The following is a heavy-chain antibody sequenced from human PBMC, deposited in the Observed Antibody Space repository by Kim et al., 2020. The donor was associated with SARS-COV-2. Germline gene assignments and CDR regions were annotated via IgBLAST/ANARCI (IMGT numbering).Heavy chain of an antibody. D-gene: IGHD2-2*01. J-gene: IGHJ5*02. V-gene: IGHV4-34*01. Sequence: LKSRVTISVDTSKNQFSLKLSSVTAADTAVYYCARDVIVVVPAAAFGFDPWGQGTLVTVSS. CDR3: ARDVIVVVPAAAFGFDP.